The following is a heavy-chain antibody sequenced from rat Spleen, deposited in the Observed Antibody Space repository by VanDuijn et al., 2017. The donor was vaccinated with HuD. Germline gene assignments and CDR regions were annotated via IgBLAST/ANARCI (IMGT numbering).Heavy chain of an antibody. CDR2: ITHNDGNT. D-gene: IGHD1-4*01. CDR3: ARRHYGYTDYFDY. V-gene: IGHV5-7*01. Sequence: EVQLVESDGGLVQPGRSLKLSCAASGFTFSDYYMAWIRQAPGKGLEWVASITHNDGNTYYPDSVMGRFTISRNNAKSTLYLQMNSLRSEDTATYYCARRHYGYTDYFDYWGQGVMVTVSS. CDR1: GFTFSDYY. J-gene: IGHJ2*01.